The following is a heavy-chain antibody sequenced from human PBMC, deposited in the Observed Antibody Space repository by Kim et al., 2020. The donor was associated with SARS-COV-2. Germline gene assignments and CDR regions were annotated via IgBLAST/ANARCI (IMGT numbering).Heavy chain of an antibody. J-gene: IGHJ4*02. D-gene: IGHD5-12*01. Sequence: GGSLRLSCAASGFTFSNYVMSWVRQAPGKGLEWVSGISGSGGSTYYADSVKGRFTISRDNSKNTLYLQMNSLRAEDTAVYYCAKGYSGYDNRGYWGQGTLVTVSS. CDR2: ISGSGGST. CDR3: AKGYSGYDNRGY. CDR1: GFTFSNYV. V-gene: IGHV3-23*01.